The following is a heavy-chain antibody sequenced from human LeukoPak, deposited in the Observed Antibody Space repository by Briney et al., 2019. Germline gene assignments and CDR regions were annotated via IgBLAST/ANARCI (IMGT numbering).Heavy chain of an antibody. V-gene: IGHV4-59*08. D-gene: IGHD3-22*01. CDR3: ARHSSGYLSYFDY. CDR1: GGSISSYH. J-gene: IGHJ4*02. CDR2: IYYSGST. Sequence: SETLSLTCTGSGGSISSYHWSWIRQPPGKGLEWIGYIYYSGSTNYNPSLKSRVTISLDTSKNQSSLKVSSVTAADTAVYYCARHSSGYLSYFDYWGQGTLVPVSS.